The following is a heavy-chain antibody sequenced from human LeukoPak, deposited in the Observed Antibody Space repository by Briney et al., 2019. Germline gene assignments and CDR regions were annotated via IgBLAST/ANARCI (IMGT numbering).Heavy chain of an antibody. CDR3: ARAGYYYDSKRKFDP. CDR2: LYYIGIS. Sequence: TSETLSLTCTVSGGSISSSSYYWGWIRQPPGKGLQWIGTLYYIGISYYNPSLKSRVTISVDTSKNQFSLKLSSVTAADTAVYCCARAGYYYDSKRKFDPWGQGTLVTVSS. V-gene: IGHV4-39*01. J-gene: IGHJ5*02. CDR1: GGSISSSSYY. D-gene: IGHD3-22*01.